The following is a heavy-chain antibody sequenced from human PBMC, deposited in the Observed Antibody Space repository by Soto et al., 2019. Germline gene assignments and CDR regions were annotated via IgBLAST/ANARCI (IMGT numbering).Heavy chain of an antibody. CDR3: AREGGAIFGVDGMDV. J-gene: IGHJ6*02. CDR1: GFTFSSYG. D-gene: IGHD3-3*01. V-gene: IGHV3-33*01. CDR2: IWYDGSNK. Sequence: GGSLRLSCAASGFTFSSYGMHWVRQAPGKGLEWVAVIWYDGSNKYYADSVKGRFTISRDNSKNTLYLQMNSLRAEDTAVYYCAREGGAIFGVDGMDVWGQGTTVTVSS.